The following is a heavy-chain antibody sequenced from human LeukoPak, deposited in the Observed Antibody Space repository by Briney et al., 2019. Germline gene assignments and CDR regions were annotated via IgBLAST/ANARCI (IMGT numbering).Heavy chain of an antibody. CDR3: ARGRAAAGQRNYYYYYGMDV. J-gene: IGHJ6*02. V-gene: IGHV4-34*01. CDR1: GGSFSGYY. Sequence: SETLSLTCAVYGGSFSGYYWSWIRQPPGKGLEWIGEINHSGSTNYNPSLKRRVTISVDTSKNQFSLKLSSVNAADTAMYYCARGRAAAGQRNYYYYYGMDVWGQGTTVTVSS. CDR2: INHSGST. D-gene: IGHD6-13*01.